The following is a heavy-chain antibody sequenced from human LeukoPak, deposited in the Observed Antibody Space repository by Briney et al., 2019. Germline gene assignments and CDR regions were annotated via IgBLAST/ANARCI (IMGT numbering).Heavy chain of an antibody. V-gene: IGHV1-18*01. J-gene: IGHJ4*02. Sequence: RASVKVSCKASGYTFTSYGISWVRQAPGQGLEWMGWISAYNGNTNYAQKLQGRVTMTTDTSTSTAYMELRSLRSDDTAVYDCARGAYQLLQGEFDYWGQGTLVTVSS. D-gene: IGHD2-2*01. CDR1: GYTFTSYG. CDR3: ARGAYQLLQGEFDY. CDR2: ISAYNGNT.